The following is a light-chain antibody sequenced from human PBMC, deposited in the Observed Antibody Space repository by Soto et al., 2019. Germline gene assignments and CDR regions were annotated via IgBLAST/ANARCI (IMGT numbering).Light chain of an antibody. V-gene: IGKV3-15*01. CDR1: QSVSSN. CDR3: QQYTNWPPNT. J-gene: IGKJ5*01. CDR2: GAS. Sequence: EIVMTQSPATLSLSPGERATLSCRASQSVSSNLAWYQQKPGQAPRLLIYGASTRATGIPARFSGSGSGTEFTLTISSLQSEDFAVYYCQQYTNWPPNTFGQGTRLEIK.